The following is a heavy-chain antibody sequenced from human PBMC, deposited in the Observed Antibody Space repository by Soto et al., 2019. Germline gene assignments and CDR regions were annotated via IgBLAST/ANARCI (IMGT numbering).Heavy chain of an antibody. J-gene: IGHJ6*02. Sequence: GGSLRLSCAASGFTFSDYYMSWIRQAPGKGLEWVSYISSSGSTIYYADSVKGRFTISRDNAKNSLYLQMNSLRAEDTAVYYCARVPRYGDYEYYYYGMDVWGQGTTVTVSS. D-gene: IGHD4-17*01. CDR3: ARVPRYGDYEYYYYGMDV. CDR2: ISSSGSTI. CDR1: GFTFSDYY. V-gene: IGHV3-11*01.